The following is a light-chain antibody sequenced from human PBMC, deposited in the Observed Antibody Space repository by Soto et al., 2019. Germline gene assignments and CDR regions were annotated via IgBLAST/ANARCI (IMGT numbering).Light chain of an antibody. CDR1: QSVNSN. CDR3: QQYDSSPRT. V-gene: IGKV3-15*01. Sequence: ETVVPQSPATLSVSPGERATLSCGASQSVNSNLAWYQPKLGQAPRVLIYGASTRATGIPDRFSGSGSGTEFILTISRLEPEDFAVYYCQQYDSSPRTFGQGTKVDIK. CDR2: GAS. J-gene: IGKJ1*01.